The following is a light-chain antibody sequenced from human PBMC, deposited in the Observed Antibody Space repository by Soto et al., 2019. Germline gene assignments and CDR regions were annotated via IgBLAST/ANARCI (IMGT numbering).Light chain of an antibody. CDR3: QKYNSAPLT. CDR1: LPISNY. V-gene: IGKV1-27*01. Sequence: DIQLTQSPSSLSASVGDSVTLTCMASLPISNYLAWNQQKPGKIPNLLIYAASTLQAEVPSRFSGSGSGTDFTLTISSLQPEDVAAYYCQKYNSAPLTFGGGTKVDIK. J-gene: IGKJ4*01. CDR2: AAS.